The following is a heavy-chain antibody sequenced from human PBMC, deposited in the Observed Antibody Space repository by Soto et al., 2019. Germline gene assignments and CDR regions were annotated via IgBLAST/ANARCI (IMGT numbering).Heavy chain of an antibody. J-gene: IGHJ6*02. CDR2: IWYDGSKK. Sequence: QVQLVESGGGVVQPGRSLRLSCAASGFTFSTYGMHWVRQAPGKGLEWVAVIWYDGSKKYYADSVKGRFTISRDNSKNTLYLQMNSLRADDTAVYYCARILDTAGMDVWGQGTTFTVSS. CDR3: ARILDTAGMDV. CDR1: GFTFSTYG. D-gene: IGHD5-18*01. V-gene: IGHV3-33*01.